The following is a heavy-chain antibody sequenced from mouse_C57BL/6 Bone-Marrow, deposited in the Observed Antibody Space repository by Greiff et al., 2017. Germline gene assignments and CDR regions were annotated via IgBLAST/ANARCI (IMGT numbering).Heavy chain of an antibody. CDR1: GYTFTSYW. Sequence: QVQLQQPGAELVRPGTSVKLSCKASGYTFTSYWMHRVKQRPGQGLEWIGVIDPSDSYTNYNQKFKGKATLTVDTSSSTAYMQLSSLTSEDSAVYYCARSLGTSYWGQGTTLTVSS. V-gene: IGHV1-59*01. J-gene: IGHJ2*01. D-gene: IGHD3-1*01. CDR2: IDPSDSYT. CDR3: ARSLGTSY.